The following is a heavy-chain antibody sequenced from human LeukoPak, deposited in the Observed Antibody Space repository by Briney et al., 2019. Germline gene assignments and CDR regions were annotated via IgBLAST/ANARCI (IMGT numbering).Heavy chain of an antibody. V-gene: IGHV3-15*01. J-gene: IGHJ4*02. CDR2: IKSKTDGGTT. CDR1: GFTFSNAW. CDR3: TTEYCSSTSCCDG. D-gene: IGHD2-2*01. Sequence: GGSLRLSCAASGFTFSNAWMSWVRQAPGKGLEWVGRIKSKTDGGTTDYAAPVKGRFTISRDDSKNTLYLQMNSLKTEDTAVYYCTTEYCSSTSCCDGWGQGTLVTVSS.